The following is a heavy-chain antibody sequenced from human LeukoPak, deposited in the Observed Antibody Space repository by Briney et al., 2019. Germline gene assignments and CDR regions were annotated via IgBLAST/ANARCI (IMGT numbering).Heavy chain of an antibody. V-gene: IGHV1-2*02. CDR2: INPNSGGT. J-gene: IGHJ4*02. CDR1: GYSFTGYY. Sequence: GASVNVSCKASGYSFTGYYMYWVRQAPGPGLEWMGWINPNSGGTNYAQKFQGRVTMTRDTSISTAYLEPSGLRSDDTAVYYCARAVGSAGDYWGQGTLVIVSS. D-gene: IGHD6-19*01. CDR3: ARAVGSAGDY.